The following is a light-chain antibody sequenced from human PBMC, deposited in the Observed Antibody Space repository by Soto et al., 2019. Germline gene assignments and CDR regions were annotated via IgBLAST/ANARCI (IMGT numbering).Light chain of an antibody. CDR2: DVS. J-gene: IGLJ1*01. V-gene: IGLV2-14*03. CDR3: TSYTSSITYV. Sequence: QSSLTQPASVSGSPGQSITISCTGTSSDVGGYNFVSWYQHHPGKAPKLIIYDVSNRPSGVSNRFSGSKSGNTASLTISGLQAEDEAYYYCTSYTSSITYVFGTGTKVTVL. CDR1: SSDVGGYNF.